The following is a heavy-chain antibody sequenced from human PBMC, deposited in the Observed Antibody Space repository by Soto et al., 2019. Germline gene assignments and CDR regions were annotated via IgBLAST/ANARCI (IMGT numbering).Heavy chain of an antibody. CDR1: GYTFKSYQ. CDR3: ARDTDLTLVTTLDY. Sequence: ASVKVSCKASGYTFKSYQIYWVRQAPGQRLECMGWINISNGNREYSQNFQGRVTMTRDTSASTAYMELSSLRSEDTAVYYCARDTDLTLVTTLDYWGQGTPVTVSS. J-gene: IGHJ4*02. D-gene: IGHD4-17*01. CDR2: INISNGNR. V-gene: IGHV1-3*04.